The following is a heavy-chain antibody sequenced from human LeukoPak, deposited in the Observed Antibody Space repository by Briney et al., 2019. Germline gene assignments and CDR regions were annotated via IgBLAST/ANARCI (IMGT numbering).Heavy chain of an antibody. Sequence: SETLSLTCTVSGGSISSYYWSWIRQPAGKGLEWIGRIYTSGSTNYNPSLKSRVTMSVDTSKNQFSLKLSSVTAADTAVYYRARALSAAGLHKYNWFDPWSQGTLVTVSS. CDR2: IYTSGST. V-gene: IGHV4-4*07. J-gene: IGHJ5*02. CDR1: GGSISSYY. D-gene: IGHD6-13*01. CDR3: ARALSAAGLHKYNWFDP.